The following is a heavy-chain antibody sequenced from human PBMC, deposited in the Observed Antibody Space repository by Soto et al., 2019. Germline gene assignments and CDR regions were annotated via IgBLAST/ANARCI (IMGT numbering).Heavy chain of an antibody. CDR3: ARGIFGSGTANDY. V-gene: IGHV3-74*01. CDR2: INGDGSGT. J-gene: IGHJ4*02. D-gene: IGHD3-10*01. Sequence: EVQLVESGGGLVQPGGSLRLSCAASGFTFSGSWMHWVRQAPGKGLIWVSRINGDGSGTSYADVVKGRFTISRDNAKNTLFLQMIGLRAEDTAVYYCARGIFGSGTANDYWGQGTLVAVSS. CDR1: GFTFSGSW.